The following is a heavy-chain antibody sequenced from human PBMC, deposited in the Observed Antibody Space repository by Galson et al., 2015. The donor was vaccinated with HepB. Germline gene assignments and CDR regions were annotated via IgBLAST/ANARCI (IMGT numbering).Heavy chain of an antibody. CDR1: GYRFTSFW. Sequence: QSGAEVKKPGESLKISCEGSGYRFTSFWIAWVRQMPGKGLEWMGVIYPGDSDTRYSPSFQGQVTISADKSLSTSYLQWSSLKASDTAIYYCARQVSSFYGMAVWGQGTTVTVSS. CDR2: IYPGDSDT. J-gene: IGHJ6*02. V-gene: IGHV5-51*01. CDR3: ARQVSSFYGMAV. D-gene: IGHD2-15*01.